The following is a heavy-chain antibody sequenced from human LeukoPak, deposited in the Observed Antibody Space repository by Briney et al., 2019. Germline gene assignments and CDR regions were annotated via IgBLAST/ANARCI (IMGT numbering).Heavy chain of an antibody. Sequence: GGSLRLSCAASGFTFNSNHMSWVRQAPGKGLEWVSSISSSSSYIYYADSVKGRFTISRDNAKNSLYLQMNSLRAEDTAVYYCARDLSRSGYYWWGQGTLVTVSS. V-gene: IGHV3-21*01. CDR3: ARDLSRSGYYW. CDR2: ISSSSSYI. D-gene: IGHD3-3*01. CDR1: GFTFNSNH. J-gene: IGHJ4*02.